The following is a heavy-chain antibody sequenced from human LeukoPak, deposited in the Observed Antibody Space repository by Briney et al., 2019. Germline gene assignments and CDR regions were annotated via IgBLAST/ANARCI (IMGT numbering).Heavy chain of an antibody. V-gene: IGHV4-4*07. J-gene: IGHJ4*02. CDR1: GVSISSYY. D-gene: IGHD3-22*01. Sequence: SETLSRTCTVSGVSISSYYWSWIRQPAGKELEWIGRIYTGGSTNYHPSPNSRVTMSVDTSKNQFSLKLSSVTAADTAVYYCASNYYDSSGMMDYWGQGTLVTVSS. CDR3: ASNYYDSSGMMDY. CDR2: IYTGGST.